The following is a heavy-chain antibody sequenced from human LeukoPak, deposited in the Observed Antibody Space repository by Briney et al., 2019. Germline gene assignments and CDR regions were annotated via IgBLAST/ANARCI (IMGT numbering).Heavy chain of an antibody. CDR1: GFTFSSYS. V-gene: IGHV3-21*01. J-gene: IGHJ4*02. CDR2: ISSSSSYI. CDR3: ARKQLVSLGDDY. Sequence: GGSLRLSCAASGFTFSSYSMNWVRQAPGKGLEWVSSISSSSSYIYYADSVKGRFTISRDNAKNSLYLQMNSLRAEDTAVYYCARKQLVSLGDDYWGQGTLVTVSS. D-gene: IGHD3-16*01.